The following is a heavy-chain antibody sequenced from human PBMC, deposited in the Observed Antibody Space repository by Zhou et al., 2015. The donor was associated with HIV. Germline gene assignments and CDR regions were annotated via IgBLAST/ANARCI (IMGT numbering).Heavy chain of an antibody. CDR1: GYAFDNHG. Sequence: QVQLVQSGAEVKKPGASVRVSCKASGYAFDNHGINWVRQAPGQGLEWMGWISGYNGKTKFAEKLQGRVSMTTDTSTSTVYMELGSLTSDDSAVYFCARGSHDSGPYPYGFDYWGQGTLVTVSS. CDR3: ARGSHDSGPYPYGFDY. CDR2: ISGYNGKT. J-gene: IGHJ4*02. V-gene: IGHV1-18*01. D-gene: IGHD3-22*01.